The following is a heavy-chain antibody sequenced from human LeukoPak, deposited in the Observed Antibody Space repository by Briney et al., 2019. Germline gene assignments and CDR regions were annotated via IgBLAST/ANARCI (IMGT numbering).Heavy chain of an antibody. V-gene: IGHV4-34*01. D-gene: IGHD4-17*01. Sequence: SETLSLTCAVYGGSFSGYYWSWIRQPPGKGLEWIGEINHSGSTNYNPSLKSRVTISVDTSKNQFSLKLSSVTAADTAVYYCARDRGRYGDYFDYWGQGTLVTVSS. CDR3: ARDRGRYGDYFDY. CDR2: INHSGST. J-gene: IGHJ4*02. CDR1: GGSFSGYY.